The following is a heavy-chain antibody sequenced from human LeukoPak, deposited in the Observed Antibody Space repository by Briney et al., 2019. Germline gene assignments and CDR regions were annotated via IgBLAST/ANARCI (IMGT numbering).Heavy chain of an antibody. CDR3: AASQTKWFGELSGIFDY. Sequence: SETLSLTCTVSGGSISSSSYYWGWIRQPPGKGLEWIGSIYYSGCTYYNPSLKSRVTISVDTSKNQFSLKLSSVTAADTAVYYCAASQTKWFGELSGIFDYWGQGTLVTVSS. D-gene: IGHD3-10*01. J-gene: IGHJ4*02. CDR1: GGSISSSSYY. V-gene: IGHV4-39*01. CDR2: IYYSGCT.